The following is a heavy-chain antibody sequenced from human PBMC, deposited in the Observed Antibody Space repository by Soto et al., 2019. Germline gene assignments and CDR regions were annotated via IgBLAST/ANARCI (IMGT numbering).Heavy chain of an antibody. V-gene: IGHV3-49*03. Sequence: LILSCKSSGVTFGSYALSWLRQAPVKGLECLGFIRGKAYSGTTEYAAAVRGRFTISRDDSKIIAYLQMDSLKTEDTAVYYCTRVAAGPELRTVHFDYWGQGTLVTVSS. CDR3: TRVAAGPELRTVHFDY. J-gene: IGHJ4*02. CDR1: GVTFGSYA. D-gene: IGHD1-7*01. CDR2: IRGKAYSGTT.